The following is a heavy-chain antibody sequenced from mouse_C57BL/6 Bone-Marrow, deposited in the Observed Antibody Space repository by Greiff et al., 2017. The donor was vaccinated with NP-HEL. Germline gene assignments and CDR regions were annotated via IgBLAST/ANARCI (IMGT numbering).Heavy chain of an antibody. V-gene: IGHV1-50*01. Sequence: QVQLQQPGAELVKPGASVKLSCKASGYTFTSYWMQWVKQRPGQGLEWIGEIDPSDSYTNYNQKFKGKATLTVDTSSSTAYMQLSSLTSEDSAVYYGANYETLVEAWGKGTTLTVSS. J-gene: IGHJ2*01. D-gene: IGHD1-1*01. CDR3: ANYETLVEA. CDR1: GYTFTSYW. CDR2: IDPSDSYT.